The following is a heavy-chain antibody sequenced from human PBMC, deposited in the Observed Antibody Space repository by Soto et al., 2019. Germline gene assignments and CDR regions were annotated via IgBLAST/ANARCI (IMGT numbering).Heavy chain of an antibody. CDR1: GFTFSSYS. Sequence: EVQLVESGGGLVKPGGSLRLSCAASGFTFSSYSMNWVRQAPGKGLEWVSSISSSTSYTYYADPVKGRFTISRDNAKNSLYLQMNSLRAEDTAVYYCARMGSVTTFSWSDYYYGMDVWGQGTTVTVSS. CDR3: ARMGSVTTFSWSDYYYGMDV. D-gene: IGHD4-17*01. V-gene: IGHV3-21*01. J-gene: IGHJ6*02. CDR2: ISSSTSYT.